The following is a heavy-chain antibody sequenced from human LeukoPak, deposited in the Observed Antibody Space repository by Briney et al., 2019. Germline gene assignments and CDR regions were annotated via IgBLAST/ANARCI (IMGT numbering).Heavy chain of an antibody. CDR2: IYYSGST. D-gene: IGHD3-10*01. V-gene: IGHV4-59*01. Sequence: PSETLSLTCTVSGGSISSYYWSWIRQPPGEGLEWSGYIYYSGSTNYNPSLKSRVTISVDTSKNQFSLKLSSVTAADTAVYYCARDGGITMGSNNYYYYYGMDVWGQGTTVTVSS. CDR3: ARDGGITMGSNNYYYYYGMDV. CDR1: GGSISSYY. J-gene: IGHJ6*02.